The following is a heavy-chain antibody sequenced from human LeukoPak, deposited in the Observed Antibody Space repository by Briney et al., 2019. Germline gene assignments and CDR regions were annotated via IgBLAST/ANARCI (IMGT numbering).Heavy chain of an antibody. V-gene: IGHV1-18*01. CDR3: ARSPATVTTRGDY. J-gene: IGHJ4*02. CDR2: ISPKNGDT. CDR1: GYTFHSYD. Sequence: DSVTVSCKASGYTFHSYDISWVRQAPGQGLEWMGRISPKNGDTSYAQKLQGRVTLTTDTSTNTAYMELRSLRSDDTAVYYCARSPATVTTRGDYWGQGTLVTVSS. D-gene: IGHD4-17*01.